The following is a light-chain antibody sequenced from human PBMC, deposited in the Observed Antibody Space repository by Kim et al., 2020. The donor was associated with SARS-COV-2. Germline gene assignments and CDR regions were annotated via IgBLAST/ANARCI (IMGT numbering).Light chain of an antibody. CDR1: SLRRYY. CDR2: GKN. CDR3: NSRDSSGNHAV. Sequence: SSELTQDPAVSVALGQTVRITCQGDSLRRYYASWYQQKPGQAPVLVIYGKNNRLSGILDRFSGSSSGNTASLTTTGAQSEDQAAYHCNSRDSSGNHAVFG. J-gene: IGLJ7*01. V-gene: IGLV3-19*01.